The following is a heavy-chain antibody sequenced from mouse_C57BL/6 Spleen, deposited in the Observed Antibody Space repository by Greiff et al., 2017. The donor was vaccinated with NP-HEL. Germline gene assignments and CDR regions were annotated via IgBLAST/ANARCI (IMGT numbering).Heavy chain of an antibody. J-gene: IGHJ4*01. V-gene: IGHV5-12*01. CDR2: ISNGGGST. Sequence: EVHLVESGGGLVQPGGSPKLSCAASGFTFSDYYMYWVRQTPEKRLEWVAYISNGGGSTYYPDTVKGRFTISRDNAKNTLYLQMSRLKSEDTAMYYCARREDYYGSPYAMDYWGQGTSVTVSS. D-gene: IGHD1-1*01. CDR3: ARREDYYGSPYAMDY. CDR1: GFTFSDYY.